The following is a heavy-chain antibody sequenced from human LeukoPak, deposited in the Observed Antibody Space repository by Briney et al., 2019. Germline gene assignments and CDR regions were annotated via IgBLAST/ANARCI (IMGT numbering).Heavy chain of an antibody. CDR1: GGSISSYY. V-gene: IGHV4-59*01. Sequence: PSETLSLTCTVSGGSISSYYWSWIRQPPGKGLEWIGYIYYSGSTNYNPSLKSRVTISVDTSKNQFSLKLSSVTAADTAVYYCASSPYDFWSGYYFDYWGQGTLVTVSS. CDR3: ASSPYDFWSGYYFDY. D-gene: IGHD3-3*01. J-gene: IGHJ4*02. CDR2: IYYSGST.